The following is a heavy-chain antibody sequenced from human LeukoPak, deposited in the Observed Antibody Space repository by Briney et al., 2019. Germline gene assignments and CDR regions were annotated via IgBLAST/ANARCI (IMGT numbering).Heavy chain of an antibody. J-gene: IGHJ4*02. CDR2: ISSSSSYI. D-gene: IGHD1-26*01. V-gene: IGHV3-21*01. CDR3: ARDVKRGIVGATYFDY. Sequence: GGSLTLSCAASGFTFSSYSMNWVRQAPGKGLEWVSSISSSSSYIYYADSVNGRFPISRDNAKNSLYLQMNSLRAEDTAVYYCARDVKRGIVGATYFDYWGQGTLVTVSS. CDR1: GFTFSSYS.